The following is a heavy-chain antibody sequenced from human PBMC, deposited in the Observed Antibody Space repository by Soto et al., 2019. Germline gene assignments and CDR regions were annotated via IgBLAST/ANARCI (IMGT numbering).Heavy chain of an antibody. CDR1: GFTFSSYE. V-gene: IGHV3-48*03. J-gene: IGHJ6*02. CDR3: ARGRNSRASYYGMDV. Sequence: GGSLRLSCAASGFTFSSYEMNWVRQAPGKGLEWVSYISSSGSTIYYADSVKGRFTISRDNAKNSLYLQMNSLRAEDTAVYYCARGRNSRASYYGMDVWGQGTTVTVSS. D-gene: IGHD1-7*01. CDR2: ISSSGSTI.